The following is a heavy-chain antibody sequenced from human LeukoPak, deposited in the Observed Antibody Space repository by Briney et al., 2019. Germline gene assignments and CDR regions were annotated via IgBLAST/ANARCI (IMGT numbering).Heavy chain of an antibody. CDR3: AKDHESDGYPCLDH. CDR1: GFTFSSLA. D-gene: IGHD2-21*01. CDR2: ISASGT. Sequence: GGSLRLSCAASGFTFSSLAMSWVRQAPGKGLEWVSTISASGTYYAYPVRGRFTISRDNSRNTLDLQMSSLRAEDTAIYYCAKDHESDGYPCLDHWGQGTLVTVSS. J-gene: IGHJ4*02. V-gene: IGHV3-23*01.